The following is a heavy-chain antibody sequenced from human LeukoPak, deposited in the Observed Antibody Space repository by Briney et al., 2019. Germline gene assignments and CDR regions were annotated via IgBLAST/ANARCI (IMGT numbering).Heavy chain of an antibody. CDR3: ARDHSSSWNPPNFDY. Sequence: GGSLRLSCAASAFSFSNYNMNWVRQAPGKGLEWVSSITSSGSYIYYADSVKGRFTISRDNAKNSLYLQMNSLRAEDTAVYYCARDHSSSWNPPNFDYWGQGTLVTVSS. V-gene: IGHV3-21*01. D-gene: IGHD6-13*01. J-gene: IGHJ4*02. CDR1: AFSFSNYN. CDR2: ITSSGSYI.